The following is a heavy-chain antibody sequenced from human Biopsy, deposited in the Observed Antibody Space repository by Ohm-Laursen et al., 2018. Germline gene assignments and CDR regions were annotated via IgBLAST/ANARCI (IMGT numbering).Heavy chain of an antibody. CDR3: ARDYDTSGYYYVS. J-gene: IGHJ5*02. D-gene: IGHD3-22*01. Sequence: PSETLSLTCTVSGGSIGNNNYYWGWIRQPPGKGLEWIGSIFYRGSTHYKLSLKSRVNISVDTSKNQFSLKLNSVTAADTAVYYCARDYDTSGYYYVSWGQGTLVTVSS. V-gene: IGHV4-39*01. CDR1: GGSIGNNNYY. CDR2: IFYRGST.